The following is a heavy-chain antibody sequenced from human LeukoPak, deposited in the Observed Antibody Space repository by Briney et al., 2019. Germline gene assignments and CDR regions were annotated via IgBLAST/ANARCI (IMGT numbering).Heavy chain of an antibody. J-gene: IGHJ4*02. CDR1: GFTFSDYA. D-gene: IGHD5-24*01. CDR3: ARDNLRSRWLQPGDY. V-gene: IGHV3-64*01. Sequence: GGSLRLSCAASGFTFSDYAMHWVRQPPGKGLEYVSAISSNGGSTYYANSVKGRFTISRDNSKNTLYLQMGSLRAEDMAVYYCARDNLRSRWLQPGDYWGQGTLVAVSS. CDR2: ISSNGGST.